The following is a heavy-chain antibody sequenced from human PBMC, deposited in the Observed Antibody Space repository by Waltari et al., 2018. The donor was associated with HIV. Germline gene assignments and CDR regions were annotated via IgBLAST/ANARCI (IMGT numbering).Heavy chain of an antibody. Sequence: EVQLVKSGGGLVKPGGSLRLSCAASGFSSSDVWLNWVRQAPGQGVELVGQIKSKTEGWTTDYAAPVKGRFTISRDDSKNMLFLEMNSLNTDDTASYYCTVGKSSGYYWGQGTLVTVSS. CDR2: IKSKTEGWTT. J-gene: IGHJ4*02. D-gene: IGHD3-22*01. CDR3: TVGKSSGYY. V-gene: IGHV3-15*01. CDR1: GFSSSDVW.